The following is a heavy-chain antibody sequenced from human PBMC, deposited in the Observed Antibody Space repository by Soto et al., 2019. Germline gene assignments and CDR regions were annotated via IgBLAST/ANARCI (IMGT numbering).Heavy chain of an antibody. J-gene: IGHJ4*02. CDR1: GGSISSSSW. CDR3: ARKSSGYYWNFDY. CDR2: IYHSGST. Sequence: SETLSLTCAVSGGSISSSSWWSWVRQPPGKGLEWIGEIYHSGSTNYNPSLKSRVTISVDKSKNQFSLKLSSVTAADTAVYYCARKSSGYYWNFDYWGQGTLVTVSS. D-gene: IGHD3-22*01. V-gene: IGHV4-4*02.